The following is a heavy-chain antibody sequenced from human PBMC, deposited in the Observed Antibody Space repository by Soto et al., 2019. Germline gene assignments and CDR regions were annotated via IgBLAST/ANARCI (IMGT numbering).Heavy chain of an antibody. J-gene: IGHJ4*02. CDR2: IIPIFGTA. V-gene: IGHV1-69*13. D-gene: IGHD3-22*01. CDR1: GGTFSSNA. Sequence: GASVKVSCKASGGTFSSNAISWVRQAPGQGLEWMGGIIPIFGTANYAQKFQGRVTITADESTSTAYMELSSLRSEDTAVYYCAREPSNYYDSSGYSPSFDYWGQGTLVTVSS. CDR3: AREPSNYYDSSGYSPSFDY.